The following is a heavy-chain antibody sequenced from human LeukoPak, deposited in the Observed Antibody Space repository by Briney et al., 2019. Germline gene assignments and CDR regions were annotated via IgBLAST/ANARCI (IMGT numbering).Heavy chain of an antibody. V-gene: IGHV3-7*01. CDR3: AISIDRGSIDVYYYGMDV. Sequence: GGSLRLSCAASGFTFSHYWMAWVRQAPGKGLEWVANIKPDGSEKYYVDSMEGRFTISRDNAKNSLYLQMNSLRAEDTAIYYCAISIDRGSIDVYYYGMDVWGQGTTVTVSS. CDR1: GFTFSHYW. D-gene: IGHD3-10*01. J-gene: IGHJ6*02. CDR2: IKPDGSEK.